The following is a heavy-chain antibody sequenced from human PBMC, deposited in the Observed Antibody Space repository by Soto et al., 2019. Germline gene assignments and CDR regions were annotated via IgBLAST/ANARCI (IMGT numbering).Heavy chain of an antibody. CDR2: IKSKTDGGTT. D-gene: IGHD3-10*01. CDR1: GFTFSNAW. Sequence: EVQLVESGGGLVKPGGSLRLSCAASGFTFSNAWMSWVRQAPGKGLEWVGRIKSKTDGGTTDYAAPVKGRFTISRDDSKNTLYLHMNSLKTEDTAVYYCTTGPLLWFGELSYYGMDVWGQGTTVTVSS. J-gene: IGHJ6*02. CDR3: TTGPLLWFGELSYYGMDV. V-gene: IGHV3-15*01.